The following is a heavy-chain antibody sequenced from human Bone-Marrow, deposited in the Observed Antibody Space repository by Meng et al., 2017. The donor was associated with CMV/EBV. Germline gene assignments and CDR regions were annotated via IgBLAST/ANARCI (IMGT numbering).Heavy chain of an antibody. CDR3: ARDTDVYGDYEGYYYGMDV. CDR1: GFTFSDYY. Sequence: GESLKISCAASGFTFSDYYMSWIRQAPGKGLEWVSYISSSGSTIYYADSVKGRFTISRDNAKNSLYLQMNSLRAEDTAVYYCARDTDVYGDYEGYYYGMDVWGQGTTVTVSS. D-gene: IGHD4-17*01. CDR2: ISSSGSTI. V-gene: IGHV3-11*01. J-gene: IGHJ6*02.